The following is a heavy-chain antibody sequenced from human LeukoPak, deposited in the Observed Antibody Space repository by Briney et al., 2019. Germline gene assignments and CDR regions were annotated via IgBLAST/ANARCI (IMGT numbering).Heavy chain of an antibody. CDR2: ISSSSSYI. J-gene: IGHJ4*02. D-gene: IGHD3-9*01. Sequence: GGSLRLSCAASGFTFSSYSMNWVRQAPGEGLEWVSSISSSSSYIYYADSVKGRFTISRDNAKNSLYLQMNSLRAEDTAVYYCARGGYYNILTGYRSRFLGFDFWGQGTLVTVSS. CDR1: GFTFSSYS. V-gene: IGHV3-21*01. CDR3: ARGGYYNILTGYRSRFLGFDF.